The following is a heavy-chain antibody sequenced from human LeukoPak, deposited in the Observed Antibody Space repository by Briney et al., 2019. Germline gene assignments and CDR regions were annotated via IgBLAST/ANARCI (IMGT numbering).Heavy chain of an antibody. J-gene: IGHJ3*02. Sequence: GGSLRLSCAASGFTFSSYAMHWVRQAPGKGLEYVPAISSNGGSTYYANSVKGRFTISRDNSKNTLYLQMGSLRAEDMAVYYCARDRGITFGGVIVPDAFDIWGQGTMVTVSS. V-gene: IGHV3-64*01. CDR2: ISSNGGST. CDR3: ARDRGITFGGVIVPDAFDI. D-gene: IGHD3-16*02. CDR1: GFTFSSYA.